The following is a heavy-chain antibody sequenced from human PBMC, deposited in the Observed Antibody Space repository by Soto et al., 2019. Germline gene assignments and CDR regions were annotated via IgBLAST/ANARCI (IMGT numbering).Heavy chain of an antibody. CDR1: GYTFTSYG. D-gene: IGHD6-13*01. CDR2: ISAYNGNT. V-gene: IGHV1-18*01. J-gene: IGHJ6*03. CDR3: ARDSLVDYYYYYMDV. Sequence: ASVKVSCKASGYTFTSYGISWVRQAPGQGLEWMGWISAYNGNTNYAQKLQGRVTMTTDTSTSTAYMELRSLRSDDTAVYYCARDSLVDYYYYYMDVWGKGTTVTVSS.